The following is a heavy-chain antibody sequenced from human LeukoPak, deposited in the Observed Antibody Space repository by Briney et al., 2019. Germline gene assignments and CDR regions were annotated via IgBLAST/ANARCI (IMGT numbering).Heavy chain of an antibody. CDR1: GYTFNRYG. V-gene: IGHV1-18*01. CDR2: ISGYSGST. Sequence: ASVKVSCKASGYTFNRYGISWVRQAPGQGLEWMGWISGYSGSTNYAQKLQGRVTMTTDTSTTTAYMELRSLKSDDTAVYYCARGHSSGRDYYFDTWGQGTLVTVSS. CDR3: ARGHSSGRDYYFDT. D-gene: IGHD6-19*01. J-gene: IGHJ4*02.